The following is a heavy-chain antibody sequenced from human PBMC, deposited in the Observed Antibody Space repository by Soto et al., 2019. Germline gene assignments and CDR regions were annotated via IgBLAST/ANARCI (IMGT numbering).Heavy chain of an antibody. CDR1: GDSVSSNSAT. CDR3: ARLIGNSWLDS. CDR2: TYYRSKWSN. Sequence: SQTLSLTCAISGDSVSSNSATWHWFRQSPSRSLEWLGRTYYRSKWSNDYAVSVKGRITINPDTSNNQFSLHLNSVTPDDTAVYYCARLIGNSWLDSWGQGTQVTVSS. J-gene: IGHJ5*01. V-gene: IGHV6-1*01. D-gene: IGHD3-16*01.